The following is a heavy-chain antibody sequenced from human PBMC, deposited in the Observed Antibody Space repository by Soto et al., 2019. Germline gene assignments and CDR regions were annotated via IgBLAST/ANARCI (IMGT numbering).Heavy chain of an antibody. Sequence: GGSLRLSCAASGFAVSSNYMTWVRQAPGKGLEWVSVIYSGGSTYYADSVKGRFTISRDNSKNTLYLQMNSLRAEDTALYYCARDSRNRNFFDYWGQGTLVTVSS. D-gene: IGHD2-2*01. CDR3: ARDSRNRNFFDY. J-gene: IGHJ4*02. CDR1: GFAVSSNY. CDR2: IYSGGST. V-gene: IGHV3-53*01.